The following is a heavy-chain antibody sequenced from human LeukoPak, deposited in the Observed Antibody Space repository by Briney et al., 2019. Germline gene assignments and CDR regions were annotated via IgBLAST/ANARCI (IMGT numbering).Heavy chain of an antibody. J-gene: IGHJ4*02. D-gene: IGHD3-3*01. CDR2: IYYSGST. Sequence: SETLSLTCTVSGGSISSYYWSWIRQPPGKGLEWIGSIYYSGSTYYNPSLKSRVTISVDTSKNQFSLKLSSVTAADTAVYYCARDRRAYYDFWSGYYFSSGVDYWGQGTLVTVSS. V-gene: IGHV4-59*12. CDR3: ARDRRAYYDFWSGYYFSSGVDY. CDR1: GGSISSYY.